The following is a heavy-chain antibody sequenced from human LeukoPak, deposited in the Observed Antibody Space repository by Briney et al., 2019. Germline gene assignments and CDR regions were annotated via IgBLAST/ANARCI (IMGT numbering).Heavy chain of an antibody. J-gene: IGHJ3*02. Sequence: PGGSLRLSCAASGFTFSSYGMHWVRQAPGKGLEWVAVIWYDGSNKYYADSVMGRFSISRDNSKNTLYLQMNSLRAEDTAVYYCARDPYYDSSGLFNAFDIWGQGTMVTVSS. CDR3: ARDPYYDSSGLFNAFDI. V-gene: IGHV3-33*01. D-gene: IGHD3-22*01. CDR2: IWYDGSNK. CDR1: GFTFSSYG.